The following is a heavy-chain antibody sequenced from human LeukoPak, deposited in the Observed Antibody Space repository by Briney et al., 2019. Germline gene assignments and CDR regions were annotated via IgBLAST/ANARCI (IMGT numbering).Heavy chain of an antibody. J-gene: IGHJ4*02. D-gene: IGHD2-15*01. CDR2: ISYDGSGK. V-gene: IGHV3-30*18. CDR1: GFTFDTFG. CDR3: AKDRRYCGGGTCYYFDY. Sequence: GGSMRLSSAASGFTFDTFGMHWDRQTPGKGLEWVAVISYDGSGKYYADSVKGRFTISRDNSENTLSLQMNSLRPEDTAVYYCAKDRRYCGGGTCYYFDYWGQGTLVTVSS.